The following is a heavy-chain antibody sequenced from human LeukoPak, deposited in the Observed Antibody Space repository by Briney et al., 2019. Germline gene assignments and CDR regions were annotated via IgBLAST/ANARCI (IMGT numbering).Heavy chain of an antibody. CDR2: ISSSSSYI. Sequence: GGSLRLSCAASGFTFSSYSMNWVRQAPGKGLEWVSSISSSSSYIYYADSVKGRFTISRDNAKNSLYLQMNSLRAEDTAVYYCARDKILEWDRGMDVWGQGTTVTVSS. CDR3: ARDKILEWDRGMDV. CDR1: GFTFSSYS. V-gene: IGHV3-21*01. J-gene: IGHJ6*02. D-gene: IGHD3-3*01.